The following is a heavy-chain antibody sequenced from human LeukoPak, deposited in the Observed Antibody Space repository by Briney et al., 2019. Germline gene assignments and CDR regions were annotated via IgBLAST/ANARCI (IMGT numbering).Heavy chain of an antibody. J-gene: IGHJ4*02. D-gene: IGHD5-18*01. CDR2: MNPNSGNT. Sequence: ASVKVSCKASGYSFTTYDINWVRQATGQGLEWMGWMNPNSGNTGYAQRFQGRVTMTRDTSISTAYMELNSLTSEDTAVYYCGKNVRDTGTFDYWGQGTLVTVSS. CDR3: GKNVRDTGTFDY. CDR1: GYSFTTYD. V-gene: IGHV1-8*01.